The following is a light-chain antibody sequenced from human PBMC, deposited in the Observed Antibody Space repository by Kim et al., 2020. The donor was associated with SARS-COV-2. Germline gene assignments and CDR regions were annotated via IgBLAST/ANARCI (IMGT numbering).Light chain of an antibody. CDR1: QSVSSSY. V-gene: IGKV3-20*01. CDR2: GVS. CDR3: QQYGRSPLT. Sequence: EIVLTQSPGTLSLSPGEGATLSCRASQSVSSSYLAWYQQKPGQAPRLLIYGVSSRATGIPERFSGSGSGTDFTLTISRLEPEDFAVYYCQQYGRSPLTFGGGTKVDIK. J-gene: IGKJ4*01.